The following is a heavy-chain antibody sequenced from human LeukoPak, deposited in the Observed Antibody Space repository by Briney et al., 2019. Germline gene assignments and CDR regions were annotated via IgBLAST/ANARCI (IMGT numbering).Heavy chain of an antibody. CDR1: GFTFSSYA. CDR2: INTDGSEK. Sequence: GRSLRLSCAASGFTFSSYAMTWVRQAPGKGLEWVANINTDGSEKHYVDSVKGRLTISRDNAKKSLYLEMNSLRVEDTAVYYCVSQWTGPVNYWGQGTLVTVSS. CDR3: VSQWTGPVNY. D-gene: IGHD3/OR15-3a*01. V-gene: IGHV3-7*05. J-gene: IGHJ4*02.